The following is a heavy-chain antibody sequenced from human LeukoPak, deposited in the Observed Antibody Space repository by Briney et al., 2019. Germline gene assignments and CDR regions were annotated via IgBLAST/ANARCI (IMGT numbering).Heavy chain of an antibody. CDR1: GYSISSGYY. CDR2: IYYSGST. J-gene: IGHJ4*02. V-gene: IGHV4-38-2*02. Sequence: PSETLSLTCTVSGYSISSGYYWGWIRQPPGKGLEWIGSIYYSGSTYYNPSLKSRVTISVDTSKNQFSLKLSSVTAADTAVYYCARHVDSYSSGWYYFDYWGQGTLVTVSS. CDR3: ARHVDSYSSGWYYFDY. D-gene: IGHD6-19*01.